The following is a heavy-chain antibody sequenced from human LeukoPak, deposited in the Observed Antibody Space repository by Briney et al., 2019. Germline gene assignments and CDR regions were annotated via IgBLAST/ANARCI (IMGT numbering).Heavy chain of an antibody. V-gene: IGHV4-30-2*01. CDR1: GGSISSGGYS. CDR3: ARGAHSSTAFDY. Sequence: PSQTLSLTCAVSGGSISSGGYSWSWIRQPPGKGLEWIGYIYHSGSTYYNPSLKSRVTISVDRSKNQFSLKLSSVTAADTAVYYCARGAHSSTAFDYWGRGTLVTVSS. D-gene: IGHD6-13*01. J-gene: IGHJ4*02. CDR2: IYHSGST.